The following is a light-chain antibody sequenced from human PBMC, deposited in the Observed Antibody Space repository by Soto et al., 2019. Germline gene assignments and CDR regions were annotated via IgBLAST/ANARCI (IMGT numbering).Light chain of an antibody. CDR3: QQSSNWQGT. CDR2: DAS. J-gene: IGKJ1*01. CDR1: QSVSNNY. V-gene: IGKV3-11*01. Sequence: ETAWTQYPGTLSLSPGEKATLSCRSSQSVSNNYLAWYQQTPGRPPRLLIYDASKRAPGIPARFSGSGSGTDFTLTVSSLEPEDFAVYYCQQSSNWQGTFGRGTKVDIK.